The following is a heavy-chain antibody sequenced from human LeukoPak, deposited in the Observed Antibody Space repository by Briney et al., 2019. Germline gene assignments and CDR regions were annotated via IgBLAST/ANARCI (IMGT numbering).Heavy chain of an antibody. CDR2: IASSGRNT. D-gene: IGHD5-24*01. V-gene: IGHV3-23*01. Sequence: GGSLRLSCAASGFNFNDAAMTWVRQAPGKGLKWVSLIASSGRNTYYTDSVRGRFTISRDNSKNTLSLQMNNLGVEDTAMYYCAKDIQLSAWGLGTMVTVSS. CDR1: GFNFNDAA. J-gene: IGHJ3*01. CDR3: AKDIQLSA.